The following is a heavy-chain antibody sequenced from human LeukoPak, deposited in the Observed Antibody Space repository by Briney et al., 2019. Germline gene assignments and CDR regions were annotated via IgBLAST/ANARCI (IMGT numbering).Heavy chain of an antibody. CDR1: GFTFSSYW. J-gene: IGHJ4*02. Sequence: GGSLRLSCAASGFTFSSYWMSWVRQAPGKGLEWVANIKQDGSEKYYVDSVKGRFTISRDNAKNSLYLQMNSLRAEDTAVYYCARDSPYYYDSSGYYLGGYYFDYWGQGTLVTVSS. V-gene: IGHV3-7*01. D-gene: IGHD3-22*01. CDR3: ARDSPYYYDSSGYYLGGYYFDY. CDR2: IKQDGSEK.